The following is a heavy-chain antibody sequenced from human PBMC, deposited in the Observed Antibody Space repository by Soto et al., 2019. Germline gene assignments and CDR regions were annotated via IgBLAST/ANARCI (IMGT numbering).Heavy chain of an antibody. CDR2: IYYSGST. CDR1: GGAISSYY. CDR3: ARGLGVPAAKVWGHYYYYMDV. Sequence: PSGTLSLTFTVSGGAISSYYWSWIGQPPGKGLEWIGYIYYSGSTNYNPSLKSRVTISVDTSKNQFSLKLSSVTAADTAVYYCARGLGVPAAKVWGHYYYYMDVRGKGTTVSVSS. V-gene: IGHV4-59*12. J-gene: IGHJ6*03. D-gene: IGHD2-2*01.